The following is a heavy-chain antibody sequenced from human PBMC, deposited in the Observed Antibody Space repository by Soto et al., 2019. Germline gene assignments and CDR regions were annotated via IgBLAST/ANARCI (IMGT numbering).Heavy chain of an antibody. Sequence: QVQLVESGGGVVQPGRSLRLSCAASGFTFSSYATHWVRQAPGKGLEWVAVISYDGSNKYYADSVKGRFTISRDNSKNTLYLQMNSLRAEDTAVYYCASGSGDYYYYGMDVWGQGTTVTVSS. V-gene: IGHV3-30-3*01. CDR1: GFTFSSYA. D-gene: IGHD3-10*01. CDR3: ASGSGDYYYYGMDV. J-gene: IGHJ6*02. CDR2: ISYDGSNK.